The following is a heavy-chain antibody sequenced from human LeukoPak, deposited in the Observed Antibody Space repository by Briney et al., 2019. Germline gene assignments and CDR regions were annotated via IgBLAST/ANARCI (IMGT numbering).Heavy chain of an antibody. J-gene: IGHJ3*02. CDR2: ISAYNGNT. CDR1: GYTFTTYY. Sequence: ASVKVSCKASGYTFTTYYMHWVRQAPGQGLEWMGWISAYNGNTNYAQKVQGRVTMTTDTSASKAYMELRSLRSDDTAVYYCARDRWNMVRGNDAFDMWGQGTMVTVSS. V-gene: IGHV1-18*04. CDR3: ARDRWNMVRGNDAFDM. D-gene: IGHD3-10*01.